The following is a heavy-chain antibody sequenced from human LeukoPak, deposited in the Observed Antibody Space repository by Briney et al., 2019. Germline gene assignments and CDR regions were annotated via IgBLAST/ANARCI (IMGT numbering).Heavy chain of an antibody. CDR1: GGTFSSYD. CDR2: IVPMLGIT. V-gene: IGHV1-69*04. D-gene: IGHD3-16*01. CDR3: ATAGSTIPFGGVYYYFDF. J-gene: IGHJ4*02. Sequence: GASVKVSCKASGGTFSSYDISWVRRAPGQGPEWMGRIVPMLGITNSAQKFQGRITITADQSTTTAYMELSSLGSDDTAVYYCATAGSTIPFGGVYYYFDFWGQGTLVTVFS.